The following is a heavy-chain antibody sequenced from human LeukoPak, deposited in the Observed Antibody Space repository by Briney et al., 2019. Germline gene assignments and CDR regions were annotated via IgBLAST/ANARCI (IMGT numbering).Heavy chain of an antibody. CDR3: ASSLWDDGSGHFDY. J-gene: IGHJ4*02. Sequence: PETLSLTCTVSGGSVSSYYWSWIRQPAGKGLEWIGRIYTSGTTNYNPSLKSRVTMSVDTSKNQFSLKLSSVTAADTAVYYCASSLWDDGSGHFDYWGQGTLVTVRS. D-gene: IGHD2-15*01. CDR2: IYTSGTT. V-gene: IGHV4-4*07. CDR1: GGSVSSYY.